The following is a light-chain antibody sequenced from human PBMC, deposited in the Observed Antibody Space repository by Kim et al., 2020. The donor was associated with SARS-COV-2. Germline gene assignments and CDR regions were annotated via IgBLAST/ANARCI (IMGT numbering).Light chain of an antibody. CDR1: SSDVGGYNY. CDR2: DVT. CDR3: SSYTRSDTLI. Sequence: GQSIPISCPGTSSDVGGYNYVSWYQQHPGRAPKLMIYDVTNRPSGVSNRFSGSKSGNTASLTISGLQAEDEADYYCSSYTRSDTLIFGGGTQLTVL. V-gene: IGLV2-14*03. J-gene: IGLJ2*01.